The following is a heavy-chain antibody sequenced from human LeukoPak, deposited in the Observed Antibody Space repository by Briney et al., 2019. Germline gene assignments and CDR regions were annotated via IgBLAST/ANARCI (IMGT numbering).Heavy chain of an antibody. Sequence: SETLSLTCTVSGGSISSSSYYWGWIRQPPGKGLEWIGSIYYSGSTYYNPSLKSRVTISVDTSKNQFSLKLSSVTAADTAVYYCARDPAYCSSTSCYTGISNDAFDIWGQGTMVTVSS. CDR1: GGSISSSSYY. D-gene: IGHD2-2*02. CDR2: IYYSGST. CDR3: ARDPAYCSSTSCYTGISNDAFDI. V-gene: IGHV4-39*07. J-gene: IGHJ3*02.